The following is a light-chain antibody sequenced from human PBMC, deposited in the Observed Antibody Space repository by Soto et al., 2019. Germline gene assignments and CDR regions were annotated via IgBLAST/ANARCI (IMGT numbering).Light chain of an antibody. CDR1: QSISSR. V-gene: IGKV1-5*01. CDR2: DAS. CDR3: QQYNSYWT. Sequence: DLQMTQSPSTLSASVGDRVTITCRASQSISSRLAWYQQKPGKAPKLLIYDASSLESGVPSRFSGSGSGTEFTLTISSLQPDDFATYYCQQYNSYWTFGQGTKVEIK. J-gene: IGKJ1*01.